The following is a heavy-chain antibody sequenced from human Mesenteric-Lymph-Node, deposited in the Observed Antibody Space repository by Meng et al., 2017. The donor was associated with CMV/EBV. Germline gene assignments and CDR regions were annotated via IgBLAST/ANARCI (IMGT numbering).Heavy chain of an antibody. CDR2: ITPFNTYT. D-gene: IGHD2-15*01. Sequence: SGCTFPYRYLHWVRQAPGQALEWMGWITPFNTYTNSAQEVQNRVTITRDSSMSTAYMELSSLRSEDTAVYYCARDVEEVVVAATHLSVWGQGTLVTVSS. J-gene: IGHJ4*02. CDR3: ARDVEEVVVAATHLSV. CDR1: GCTFPYRY. V-gene: IGHV1-45*02.